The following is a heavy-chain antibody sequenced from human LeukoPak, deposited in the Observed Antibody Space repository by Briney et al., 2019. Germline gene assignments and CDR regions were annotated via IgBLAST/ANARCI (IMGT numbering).Heavy chain of an antibody. Sequence: SETLSLTCAVYGGSFSGYYWRWIRQPPGKGLEWIGEINHSGSTNYNPSFKSRVTISVDTSKNQFSLKLSSVTAADTAVYYCARKESIAALPPDFDYWGQGTLVTVSS. J-gene: IGHJ4*02. CDR2: INHSGST. V-gene: IGHV4-34*01. CDR3: ARKESIAALPPDFDY. D-gene: IGHD6-13*01. CDR1: GGSFSGYY.